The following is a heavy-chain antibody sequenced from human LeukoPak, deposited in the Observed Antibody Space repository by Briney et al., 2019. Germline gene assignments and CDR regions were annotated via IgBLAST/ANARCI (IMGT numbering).Heavy chain of an antibody. CDR3: ARDYDY. J-gene: IGHJ4*02. Sequence: GGSLRLSCAASGFTFTSYEMNSVRQAPGKGLEWVSYISSSGTIIYYADSVQGRFTIPRDNAKHSMYLQMNSLRAEDTAVYYGARDYDYWGQGTLVTVSS. CDR1: GFTFTSYE. V-gene: IGHV3-48*03. CDR2: ISSSGTII.